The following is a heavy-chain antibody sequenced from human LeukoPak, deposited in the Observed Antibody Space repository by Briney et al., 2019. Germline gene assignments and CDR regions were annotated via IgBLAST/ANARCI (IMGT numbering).Heavy chain of an antibody. J-gene: IGHJ4*02. V-gene: IGHV4-39*01. D-gene: IGHD3-22*01. CDR2: IHYSGSP. CDR1: GGSIISNNYC. CDR3: ARLLYDRSGYYYFDY. Sequence: PSETLSLTCSVSGGSIISNNYCWGWIRQPPGKGLEWIGSIHYSGSPYHNPSLKSRVTISVDTSKNQFSLKLSSVTAADMAVYYCARLLYDRSGYYYFDYWGQGTLVTVSS.